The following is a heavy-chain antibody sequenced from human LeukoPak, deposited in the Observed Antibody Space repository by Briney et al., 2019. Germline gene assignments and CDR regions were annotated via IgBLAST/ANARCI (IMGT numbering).Heavy chain of an antibody. CDR2: ISSSGSTI. CDR1: GFTFSDYY. Sequence: GGSLRLSCAASGFTFSDYYMSWIRQAPGKGLEWVSYISSSGSTIYYADSVKGRFTISRDNAKNSLYLQMNSLRAEDTAVYYCARYPGIKFGGVILNNWFDPWGQGTLVTVSS. J-gene: IGHJ5*02. CDR3: ARYPGIKFGGVILNNWFDP. V-gene: IGHV3-11*01. D-gene: IGHD3-16*02.